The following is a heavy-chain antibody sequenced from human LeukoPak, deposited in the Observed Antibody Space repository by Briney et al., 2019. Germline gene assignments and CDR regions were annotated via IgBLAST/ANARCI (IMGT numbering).Heavy chain of an antibody. V-gene: IGHV3-21*01. D-gene: IGHD4/OR15-4a*01. CDR3: VRIPNSANFPNWFDP. J-gene: IGHJ5*02. CDR1: GFTFSSYE. Sequence: GSLRLSCAASGFTFSSYEMNWVRQAPGKGLEWVSSISSSSNYIYYADSVKGRFTISRDNAKNSLYLQMNSLRADDTAVYYCVRIPNSANFPNWFDPWGQGTLVTVSS. CDR2: ISSSSNYI.